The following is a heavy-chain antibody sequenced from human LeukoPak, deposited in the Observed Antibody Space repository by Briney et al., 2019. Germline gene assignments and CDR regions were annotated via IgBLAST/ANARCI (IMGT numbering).Heavy chain of an antibody. CDR2: IYHSGTT. Sequence: SDTLSLTCAVSGYSITSSSWWGWIRQPPGKGLEWIGYIYHSGTTYYNPSLQSRVTMSVDTSKNQFSLKLSSVTAVDTAVYYCARKENVHYYFDYWGQGTLVTVSS. V-gene: IGHV4-28*01. CDR3: ARKENVHYYFDY. J-gene: IGHJ4*02. D-gene: IGHD3-10*02. CDR1: GYSITSSSW.